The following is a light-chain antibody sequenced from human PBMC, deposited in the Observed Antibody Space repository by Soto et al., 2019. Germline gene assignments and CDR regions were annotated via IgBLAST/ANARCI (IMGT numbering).Light chain of an antibody. V-gene: IGKV1-5*03. J-gene: IGKJ2*01. Sequence: EIQMTQSPSTLSASVGDRVTITCRASQSISSWLAWYQQKPGKDPKLLIYKASSLESGVPSRFSGSGSGTEFTLTISSLQPDDSATYYCQQYYTDSYTFGQGTNLEIK. CDR1: QSISSW. CDR3: QQYYTDSYT. CDR2: KAS.